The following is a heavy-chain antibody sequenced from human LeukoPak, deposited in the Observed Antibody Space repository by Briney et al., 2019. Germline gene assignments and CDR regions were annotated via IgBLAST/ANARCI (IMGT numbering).Heavy chain of an antibody. CDR1: GYTFTGYY. CDR2: INPNSGGT. J-gene: IGHJ5*02. D-gene: IGHD3-9*01. CDR3: ARAVNHMNYDILTGYSAPPWFDP. Sequence: ASVNVPCTASGYTFTGYYMHWVRQAPGQGLEWMGRINPNSGGTNYAQKFQGRVTITADESTNTAYMELSGLRSEDTAVYYCARAVNHMNYDILTGYSAPPWFDPWGQGTLVTVSS. V-gene: IGHV1-2*06.